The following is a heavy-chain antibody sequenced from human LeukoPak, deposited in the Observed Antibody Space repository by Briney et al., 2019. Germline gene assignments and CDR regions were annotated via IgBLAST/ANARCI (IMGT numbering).Heavy chain of an antibody. CDR1: GGSISSYY. Sequence: PSETLSLTCTVSGGSISSYYWSWIRQPPGKGLEWIGYIYYSGSTNYNPSLKSRVTISVDTSKNQFSLKLSSVTAADTAVYYCASVDTVMVMGYWGQGTLVTVSS. D-gene: IGHD5-18*01. V-gene: IGHV4-59*01. CDR3: ASVDTVMVMGY. CDR2: IYYSGST. J-gene: IGHJ4*02.